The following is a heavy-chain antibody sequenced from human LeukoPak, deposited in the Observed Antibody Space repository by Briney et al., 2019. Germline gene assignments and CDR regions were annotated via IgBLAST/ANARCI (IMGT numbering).Heavy chain of an antibody. CDR3: ARPKAAANYYYYYGMDV. D-gene: IGHD6-13*01. Sequence: ASVKVSCKASGYTFISYDINWVRQATGQGLEWMGWMNPNSGNTGYAQKFQGRVTMTRNTSISTAYMELSSLRSEDTAVYYCARPKAAANYYYYYGMDVWGQGTTVTVSS. V-gene: IGHV1-8*01. J-gene: IGHJ6*02. CDR2: MNPNSGNT. CDR1: GYTFISYD.